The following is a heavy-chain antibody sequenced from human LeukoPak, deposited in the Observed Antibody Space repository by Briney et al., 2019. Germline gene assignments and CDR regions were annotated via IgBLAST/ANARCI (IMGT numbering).Heavy chain of an antibody. CDR2: TIISGGGT. J-gene: IGHJ4*02. CDR1: GFTFSTYA. D-gene: IGHD3-10*01. CDR3: AKGSNYGFGYYFDY. Sequence: GGSLRLSCAASGFTFSTYAMGWVRQAPGKGLEWVSSTIISGGGTYYADSVKGRFTISRDNSKNTLYLQMNSLRAEDTAVYYCAKGSNYGFGYYFDYWGQGTLVTVSS. V-gene: IGHV3-23*01.